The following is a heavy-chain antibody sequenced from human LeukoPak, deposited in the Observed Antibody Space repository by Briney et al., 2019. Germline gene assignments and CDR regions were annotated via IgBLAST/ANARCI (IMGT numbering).Heavy chain of an antibody. Sequence: ASVYVTCKSSGSTFSRHWKHWVRQAHGPGLEWMGVINIKDGTRDFAQRLQGRVTMTTARWTSSVYMEMSSLRSEDTDVYYCARDHSNYMCGGGCVASWFDPLGEGKLVTV. V-gene: IGHV1-46*04. CDR2: INIKDGTR. D-gene: IGHD2-21*02. CDR1: GSTFSRHW. J-gene: IGHJ5*02. CDR3: ARDHSNYMCGGGCVASWFDP.